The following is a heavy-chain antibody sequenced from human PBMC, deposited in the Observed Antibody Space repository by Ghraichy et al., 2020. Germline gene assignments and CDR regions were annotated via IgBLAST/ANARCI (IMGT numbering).Heavy chain of an antibody. Sequence: GGSLRLSCAASGLTFRNYGMHWVRQAPGKGLEWVAIISYDGSNKYYADSVKGRFTISRDNSKKTLYVQMNSLRAEDTAIYYCASHRCNGGSCHFDYWGQGTLVIVSS. CDR1: GLTFRNYG. D-gene: IGHD2-15*01. CDR3: ASHRCNGGSCHFDY. CDR2: ISYDGSNK. J-gene: IGHJ4*02. V-gene: IGHV3-33*01.